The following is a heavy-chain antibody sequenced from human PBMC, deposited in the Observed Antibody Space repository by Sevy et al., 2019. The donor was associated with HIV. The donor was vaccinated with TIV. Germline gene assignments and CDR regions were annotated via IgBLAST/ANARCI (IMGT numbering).Heavy chain of an antibody. CDR1: GFTFSSYG. V-gene: IGHV3-30*18. D-gene: IGHD6-13*01. Sequence: GGSLRLSCAASGFTFSSYGMHWVRQAPGKGLEWVAVISYDGTNKYYPDTVKGRFTFSRDNSKNTLYLQMNSLRAEDTAVYYCAKARLSSIAAAGTYYYYGMDVWGQGTTVTVSS. J-gene: IGHJ6*02. CDR2: ISYDGTNK. CDR3: AKARLSSIAAAGTYYYYGMDV.